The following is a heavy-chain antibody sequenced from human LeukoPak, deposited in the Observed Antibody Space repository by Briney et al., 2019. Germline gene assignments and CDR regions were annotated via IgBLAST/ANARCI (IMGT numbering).Heavy chain of an antibody. Sequence: PGGSLRLSCAASGFTFSSYSMNWVRQAPGKGLEWVSSISSSSSYIYYADSVKGRFTISRDNAKNSLYLQMNCLRAEDTAVYYCAGVGNDFWSGYYGYWGQGTPVTVSS. CDR2: ISSSSSYI. V-gene: IGHV3-21*01. CDR3: AGVGNDFWSGYYGY. CDR1: GFTFSSYS. J-gene: IGHJ4*02. D-gene: IGHD3-3*01.